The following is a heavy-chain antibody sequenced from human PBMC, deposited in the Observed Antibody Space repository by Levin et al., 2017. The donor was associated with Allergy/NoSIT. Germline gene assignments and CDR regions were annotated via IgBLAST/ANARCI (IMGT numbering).Heavy chain of an antibody. J-gene: IGHJ4*02. CDR2: IREDGSGE. CDR1: GFTFSRYC. V-gene: IGHV3-7*01. Sequence: GGSLRLSCAASGFTFSRYCMNWVRQAPGKGLEWVANIREDGSGESYVDSVKGRFTISRDNAKNSLYLEMNSLSAEDTAVYYCARVGYSHGYLLDYWRQGTLVTVSS. CDR3: ARVGYSHGYLLDY. D-gene: IGHD5-18*01.